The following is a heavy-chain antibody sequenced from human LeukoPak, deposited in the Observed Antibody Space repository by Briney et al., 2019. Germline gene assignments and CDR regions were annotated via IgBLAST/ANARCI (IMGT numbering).Heavy chain of an antibody. CDR2: IYTSGST. D-gene: IGHD3-16*01. J-gene: IGHJ4*02. CDR1: GGSISSGSYY. CDR3: ALGGVSGPARTPPEY. V-gene: IGHV4-61*02. Sequence: SETLSLTCNVSGGSISSGSYYWSWIRQTAGKGLEWIGRIYTSGSTYYNPSLKSRVTISVDTSKNQFSLKLSSVTAADTAVYYCALGGVSGPARTPPEYWGQGTLVTVSS.